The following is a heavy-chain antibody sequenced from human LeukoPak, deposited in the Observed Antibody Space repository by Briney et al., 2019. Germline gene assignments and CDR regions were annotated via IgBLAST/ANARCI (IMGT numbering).Heavy chain of an antibody. CDR1: GGYISSYY. J-gene: IGHJ4*02. Sequence: SETLSLTCTVSGGYISSYYWSWIRQPPGKGLEWIGYIYYSGSTNYNPSLKSRVTISVDTSKNQFSLKLSSVTAADTAVYYCARGGGYYYDSSGYLDYWGQGTLVTVSS. D-gene: IGHD3-22*01. CDR3: ARGGGYYYDSSGYLDY. V-gene: IGHV4-59*01. CDR2: IYYSGST.